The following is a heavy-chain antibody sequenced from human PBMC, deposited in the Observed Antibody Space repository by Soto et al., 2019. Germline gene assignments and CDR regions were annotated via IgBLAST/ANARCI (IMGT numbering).Heavy chain of an antibody. D-gene: IGHD2-2*01. CDR1: GFTFSSYS. V-gene: IGHV3-21*01. J-gene: IGHJ4*02. CDR3: ARSREGYCSSTSCYGLFDY. CDR2: ISSSSSYI. Sequence: EVQLVESGGGLVKPGGSLRLSCAASGFTFSSYSMNWVRQAPGKGLEWVSSISSSSSYIYYADSVKGRFTISRDNAKNSLYLQMNSRRAEDTAVYYCARSREGYCSSTSCYGLFDYWGQGTLVTVSS.